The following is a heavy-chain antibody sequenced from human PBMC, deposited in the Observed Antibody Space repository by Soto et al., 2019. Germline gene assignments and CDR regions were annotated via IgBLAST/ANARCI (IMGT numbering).Heavy chain of an antibody. D-gene: IGHD2-2*01. Sequence: PGWSLRLSCAASGFTFSSYAMSWVRQAPGKGLEWVSAISGSGGSTYYADSVKGRFTISRDNSKNTLYLQMNSLRAEDTAVYYCAKFEVPAAKGSNWFDPWGQGTLVTVSS. J-gene: IGHJ5*02. CDR3: AKFEVPAAKGSNWFDP. CDR2: ISGSGGST. V-gene: IGHV3-23*01. CDR1: GFTFSSYA.